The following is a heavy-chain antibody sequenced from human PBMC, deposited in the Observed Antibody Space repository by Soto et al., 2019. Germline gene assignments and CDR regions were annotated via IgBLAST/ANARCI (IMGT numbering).Heavy chain of an antibody. CDR2: IYYSGST. V-gene: IGHV4-39*01. J-gene: IGHJ6*02. CDR3: ARQDYSYYYGMDV. CDR1: GGSISSSSSY. Sequence: QLQLQESGPGLLKPSETLSLTCTVSGGSISSSSSYWGWIRQPPGKGLEWIGSIYYSGSTYYTPSLKSRVTISVDRSKNQFSLKLSSVTASDTAVYYCARQDYSYYYGMDVWGQGTTVTVS.